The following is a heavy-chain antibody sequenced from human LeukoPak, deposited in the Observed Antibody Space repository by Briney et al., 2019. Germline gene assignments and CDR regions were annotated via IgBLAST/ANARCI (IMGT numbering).Heavy chain of an antibody. D-gene: IGHD3-10*01. V-gene: IGHV1-2*02. CDR2: INPNSGGT. CDR3: ARDYCSGSYYTVGY. J-gene: IGHJ4*02. CDR1: GYTFTGYY. Sequence: ASVKVSRKASGYTFTGYYMHWARQAPGQGLEWMGWINPNSGGTNYAQKFQGRVTMTRDTSISTAYMELSRLRSDDTAVYYCARDYCSGSYYTVGYWGQGALLTVSS.